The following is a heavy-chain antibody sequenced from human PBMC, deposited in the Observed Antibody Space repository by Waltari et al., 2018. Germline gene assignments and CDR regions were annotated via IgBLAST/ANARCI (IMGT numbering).Heavy chain of an antibody. J-gene: IGHJ6*03. CDR2: INHSGNT. D-gene: IGHD3-9*01. CDR3: ARGHPFTIVSPRYYYYYYMDV. V-gene: IGHV4-34*01. Sequence: QVHLQQWGAGLLKPSETLSLTCGVYSGSLTGYHWNWIRQAPGKGLEWIGDINHSGNTDYKPSIESRVTISADTSKKQFSLHLTSVTAADTAVYYCARGHPFTIVSPRYYYYYYMDVWDKGTAVTVSS. CDR1: SGSLTGYH.